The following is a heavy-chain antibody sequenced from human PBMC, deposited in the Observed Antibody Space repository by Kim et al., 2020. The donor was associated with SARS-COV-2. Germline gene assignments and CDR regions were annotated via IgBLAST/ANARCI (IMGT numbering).Heavy chain of an antibody. V-gene: IGHV4-39*01. Sequence: SLKSRVTISVDTSKNQFSLKLSSVTAADTAVYYCARQIYDFSLSYYGMDVWGQGTTVTVSS. D-gene: IGHD3-3*01. CDR3: ARQIYDFSLSYYGMDV. J-gene: IGHJ6*02.